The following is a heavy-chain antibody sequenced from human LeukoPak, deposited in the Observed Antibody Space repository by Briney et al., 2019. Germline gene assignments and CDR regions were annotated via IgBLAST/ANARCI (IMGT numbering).Heavy chain of an antibody. CDR2: ISNSGST. Sequence: PSETLSLTCSVSGASISSYYWSWMRQPPGKGLEWIGYISNSGSTNYNPSLKSRVTISVDTSKNQFSLNLNSMTAADTAIYYWARIPPVTTGLHYSSGLDVWGQGATVTVSS. CDR1: GASISSYY. J-gene: IGHJ6*02. D-gene: IGHD4-17*01. V-gene: IGHV4-59*08. CDR3: ARIPPVTTGLHYSSGLDV.